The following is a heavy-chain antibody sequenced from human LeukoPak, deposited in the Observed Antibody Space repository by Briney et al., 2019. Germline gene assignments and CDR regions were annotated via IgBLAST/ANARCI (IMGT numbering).Heavy chain of an antibody. J-gene: IGHJ4*02. Sequence: GGSLRPSCAASGFTVTTNYMTWVRQAPGKRLEWVSSIYSGDHTFYADSVEGRFTISRDNANNTLYLQMNSLRAEDTAVYYCARGEGGYYPAYWGQGALVTVSS. D-gene: IGHD1-26*01. V-gene: IGHV3-53*01. CDR3: ARGEGGYYPAY. CDR2: IYSGDHT. CDR1: GFTVTTNY.